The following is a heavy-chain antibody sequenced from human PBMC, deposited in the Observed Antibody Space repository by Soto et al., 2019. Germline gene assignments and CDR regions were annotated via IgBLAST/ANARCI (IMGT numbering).Heavy chain of an antibody. CDR2: ISGSGGST. CDR3: AKVLRDYYDSSGYLYYFDY. D-gene: IGHD3-22*01. J-gene: IGHJ4*02. CDR1: GFTFSSYA. Sequence: GGSLRLSYAASGFTFSSYAMSWVRQAPGKGLEWVSAISGSGGSTYYADSVKGRFTISRDNSKNTLYLQMNSLRAEDTAVYYCAKVLRDYYDSSGYLYYFDYWGQGTLVTVSS. V-gene: IGHV3-23*01.